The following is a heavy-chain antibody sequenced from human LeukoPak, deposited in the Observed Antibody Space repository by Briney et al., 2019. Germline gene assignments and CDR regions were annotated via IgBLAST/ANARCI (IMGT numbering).Heavy chain of an antibody. Sequence: GESLKISCKGSGYSFTSYWIGWVRQMPGKGLEGMGIIYPGDSGTRYSPSFQGQVTISADKSISTAYLQWSSLKASDTAMYYCAVGSRLRILWFGVDYWGQGTLVTVSS. J-gene: IGHJ4*02. D-gene: IGHD3-10*01. CDR3: AVGSRLRILWFGVDY. CDR2: IYPGDSGT. V-gene: IGHV5-51*01. CDR1: GYSFTSYW.